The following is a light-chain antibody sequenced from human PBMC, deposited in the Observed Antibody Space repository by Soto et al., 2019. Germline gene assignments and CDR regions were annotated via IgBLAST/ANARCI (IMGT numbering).Light chain of an antibody. CDR2: AAS. CDR3: QQSYSNPTT. CDR1: QSISSY. Sequence: DIQMTQSPSSLSASVGDRVTITCRASQSISSYLNWYQQKPGKAPKLLIYAASSLQSGVPSRFSGSGSGKDFTLTISSLKPEDFATYYCQQSYSNPTTFGQGTKVDTK. V-gene: IGKV1-39*01. J-gene: IGKJ2*01.